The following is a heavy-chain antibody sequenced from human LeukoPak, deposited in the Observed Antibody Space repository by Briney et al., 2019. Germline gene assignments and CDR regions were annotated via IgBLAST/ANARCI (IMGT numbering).Heavy chain of an antibody. D-gene: IGHD4-11*01. Sequence: SGPTLVNPTQTLTLTCTFSGFSLSTSGMYVGWIRQPPGKALEWLALIYWNDNKRYSPSLKSRPTITKDTSKNQVVLTMTNMDPVDTATYYCAHRNSDYRAFDIWGQGTMVTVSS. J-gene: IGHJ3*02. CDR3: AHRNSDYRAFDI. CDR1: GFSLSTSGMY. CDR2: IYWNDNK. V-gene: IGHV2-5*01.